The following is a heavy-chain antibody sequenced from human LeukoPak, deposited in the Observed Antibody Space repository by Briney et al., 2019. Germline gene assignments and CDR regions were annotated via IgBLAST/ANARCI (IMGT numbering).Heavy chain of an antibody. V-gene: IGHV4-38-2*02. CDR3: ASLGLPSQADY. J-gene: IGHJ4*02. CDR1: GYSISSGYY. D-gene: IGHD5-18*01. CDR2: IYHSGST. Sequence: TTSETLSLTCTVSGYSISSGYYWGWIRQPPGKGLEWIGSIYHSGSTYYNPSLKSRVTISVDTSKNQFSLKLSSVTAADTAVYYCASLGLPSQADYWGQGTLVTVSS.